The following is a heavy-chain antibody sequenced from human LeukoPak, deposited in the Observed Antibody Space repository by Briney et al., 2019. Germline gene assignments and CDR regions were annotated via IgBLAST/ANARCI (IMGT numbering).Heavy chain of an antibody. CDR1: GFTVSSNY. V-gene: IGHV3-66*01. CDR2: IYSGGST. CDR3: ARFSWYRSGY. Sequence: GGSLRLSCAAFGFTVSSNYMSWVRQAPGKGLEWVSVIYSGGSTYYADCVKGRFTISRDNSKNTLYLQMNSLGAEDTAVYYCARFSWYRSGYWGQGTLVTVSS. D-gene: IGHD6-13*01. J-gene: IGHJ4*02.